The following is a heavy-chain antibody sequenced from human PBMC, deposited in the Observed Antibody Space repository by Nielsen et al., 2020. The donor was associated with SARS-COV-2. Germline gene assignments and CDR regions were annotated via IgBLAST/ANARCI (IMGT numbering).Heavy chain of an antibody. Sequence: GGSLRLSCAASGFIFSNYYMSWVRQAPGKGLEWVANIKQDGSERYYVDSVKGRFIISRDNARNSLSLQMNSLRAEDTAVYYCVRVVGGVRGVIYYYYGMDVWGQGTTVTVSS. J-gene: IGHJ6*02. CDR2: IKQDGSER. CDR1: GFIFSNYY. D-gene: IGHD3-10*01. CDR3: VRVVGGVRGVIYYYYGMDV. V-gene: IGHV3-7*01.